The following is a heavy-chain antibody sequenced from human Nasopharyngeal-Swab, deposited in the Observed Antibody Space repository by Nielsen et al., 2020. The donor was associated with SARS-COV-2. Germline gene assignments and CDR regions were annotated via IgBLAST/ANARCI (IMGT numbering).Heavy chain of an antibody. CDR2: INSDGSST. CDR1: GFTFSGYW. V-gene: IGHV3-74*01. D-gene: IGHD6-13*01. J-gene: IGHJ4*02. CDR3: ARGGSYSSSWYPTY. Sequence: GGSLRLSCAASGFTFSGYWMHWVRQAPGKGLVWVSRINSDGSSTSYADSVKGRFTISRDNAKNTLYLQMNSLRAEDTAVYYCARGGSYSSSWYPTYWGQGTLVTVSS.